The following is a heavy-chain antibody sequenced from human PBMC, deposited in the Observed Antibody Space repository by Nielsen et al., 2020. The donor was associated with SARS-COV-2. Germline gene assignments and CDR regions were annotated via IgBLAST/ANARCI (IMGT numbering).Heavy chain of an antibody. V-gene: IGHV3-20*04. D-gene: IGHD2-21*01. Sequence: GESLKISCAASGFTFSDYYMSWIRQAPGKGLEWVSGINWNGGSTGYADSVKGRFTISRDNAKNSLYLQMNSLRAEDTALYYCAKNSPGSAYWGQGTLVTVSS. J-gene: IGHJ4*02. CDR3: AKNSPGSAY. CDR1: GFTFSDYY. CDR2: INWNGGST.